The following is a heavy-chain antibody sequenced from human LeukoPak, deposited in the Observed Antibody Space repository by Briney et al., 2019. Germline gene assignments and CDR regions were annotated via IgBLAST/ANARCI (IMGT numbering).Heavy chain of an antibody. CDR1: GYTFTSYA. CDR2: INTNSGNP. Sequence: VASVKVSCKASGYTFTSYAMNWVRQAPGQGLEWMGWINTNSGNPTYAQGFTGRFVFSLDTSVSTAYLQISSLKAEDTAVYYCASVGGSGSGSYYPPYYYGMDVWGQGTTVTVSS. D-gene: IGHD3-10*01. V-gene: IGHV7-4-1*02. CDR3: ASVGGSGSGSYYPPYYYGMDV. J-gene: IGHJ6*02.